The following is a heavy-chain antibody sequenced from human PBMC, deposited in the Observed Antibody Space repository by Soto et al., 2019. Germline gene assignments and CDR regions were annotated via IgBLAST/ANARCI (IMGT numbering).Heavy chain of an antibody. Sequence: VSVKVSCKGFGYSFTTYWIGWVRQMPGKGLEWMGIIYPSDSDTRYSPSFQGQVTISADKSISTAYLQWSSLKASDTAIYYCARPYSSSPAGWGQGTLVTVSS. D-gene: IGHD6-6*01. V-gene: IGHV5-51*01. J-gene: IGHJ4*02. CDR2: IYPSDSDT. CDR1: GYSFTTYW. CDR3: ARPYSSSPAG.